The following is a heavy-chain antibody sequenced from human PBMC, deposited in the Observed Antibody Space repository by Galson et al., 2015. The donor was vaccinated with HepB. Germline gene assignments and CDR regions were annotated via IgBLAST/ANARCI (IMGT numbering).Heavy chain of an antibody. J-gene: IGHJ3*02. Sequence: SLRLSCAASGFTFSSYAMHWVRQAPGKGLEWVAVISYDGSNKYYADSVKGRFTISRDNSKNTLYLQMNSLRAEDTAVYYCARDRGLIVGASGALDIWGQGTMVTVSS. D-gene: IGHD1-26*01. V-gene: IGHV3-30-3*01. CDR3: ARDRGLIVGASGALDI. CDR2: ISYDGSNK. CDR1: GFTFSSYA.